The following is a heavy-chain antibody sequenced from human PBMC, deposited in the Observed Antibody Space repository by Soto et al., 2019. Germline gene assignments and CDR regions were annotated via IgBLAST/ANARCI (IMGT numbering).Heavy chain of an antibody. CDR3: ARDELWPYGGYYFDY. V-gene: IGHV3-30-3*01. Sequence: GGSLRLSCASSGFTFSSYAMHWVRQAPGKGLEWVAVISYDGSNKYYADSVKGRFTISRDNSKNTLYLQMNSLRAEDTAVYYCARDELWPYGGYYFDYCGQGTLVTVSS. D-gene: IGHD4-17*01. CDR2: ISYDGSNK. J-gene: IGHJ4*02. CDR1: GFTFSSYA.